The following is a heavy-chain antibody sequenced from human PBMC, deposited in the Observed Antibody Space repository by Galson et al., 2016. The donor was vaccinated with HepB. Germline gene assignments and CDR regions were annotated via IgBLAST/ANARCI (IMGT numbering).Heavy chain of an antibody. CDR3: ASGTRELPRDY. Sequence: SVKVSCKASGYTFTSYDINWVRQATGQGLEWMGWKKPKSGNTGYRQKFQGIITMTTDTSICTVYLELGSLSSEDTAVYFGASGTRELPRDYWGQGTLVTVTS. CDR2: KKPKSGNT. J-gene: IGHJ4*02. CDR1: GYTFTSYD. D-gene: IGHD1-26*01. V-gene: IGHV1-8*01.